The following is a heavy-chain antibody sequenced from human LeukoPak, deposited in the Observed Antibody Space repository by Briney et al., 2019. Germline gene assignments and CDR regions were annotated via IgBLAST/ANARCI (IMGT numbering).Heavy chain of an antibody. J-gene: IGHJ4*02. V-gene: IGHV3-66*01. CDR3: ARGPGIAAAGPFDY. CDR1: GFNVSYNY. CDR2: IYRGGST. D-gene: IGHD6-13*01. Sequence: GGSLRLSCAASGFNVSYNYMSWVRQAPGKGLEWVSVIYRGGSTYYADSVKGRFTISRDNSKNTLYLQMNSLRAEDTGVYFCARGPGIAAAGPFDYWGQGTLVTVSS.